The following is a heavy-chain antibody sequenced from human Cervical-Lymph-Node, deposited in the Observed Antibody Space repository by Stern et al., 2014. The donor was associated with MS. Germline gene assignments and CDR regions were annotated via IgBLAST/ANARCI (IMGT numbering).Heavy chain of an antibody. CDR2: IFPGDSDP. D-gene: IGHD5-24*01. CDR3: ARHHGRSPTPFDS. J-gene: IGHJ4*02. CDR1: RDSFTHYW. V-gene: IGHV5-51*01. Sequence: VQLVQSGAEVKKPGESLKISCKASRDSFTHYWIGWVRQMPGKGLEWMGIIFPGDSDPKSSPSFEGQVTFSVDRSPSTASLQWSSLKASDTAIYYCARHHGRSPTPFDSWGQGTRVTVSS.